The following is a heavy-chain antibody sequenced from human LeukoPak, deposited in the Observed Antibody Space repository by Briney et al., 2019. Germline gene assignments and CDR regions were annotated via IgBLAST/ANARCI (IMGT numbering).Heavy chain of an antibody. CDR2: INHSRST. CDR1: GGSFNNLY. CDR3: ARAARCAFDI. J-gene: IGHJ3*02. Sequence: SSETLSLTCAVYGGSFNNLYWSWIRQAPGKGLEWIGEINHSRSTNYNPSLKSRVTLSVDTSKKQFSLNLTSVTAADTAVYYCARAARCAFDIWGQGTMVTVSS. V-gene: IGHV4-34*01. D-gene: IGHD4-17*01.